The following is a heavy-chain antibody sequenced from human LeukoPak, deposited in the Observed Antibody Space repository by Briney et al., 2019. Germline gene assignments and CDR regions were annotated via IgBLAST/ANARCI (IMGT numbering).Heavy chain of an antibody. CDR2: ISGSGGST. J-gene: IGHJ2*01. D-gene: IGHD6-19*01. CDR1: GFTFSSYA. Sequence: PGGSLRLSCAASGFTFSSYAMSWVRQAPGKGLEWVSAISGSGGSTYYADSVKGRFTISRDNSKNTLYLQMNSLRAEDTAVYYCAKDLRIAVAGTRSWYFDLWGRGTLVTVSS. CDR3: AKDLRIAVAGTRSWYFDL. V-gene: IGHV3-23*01.